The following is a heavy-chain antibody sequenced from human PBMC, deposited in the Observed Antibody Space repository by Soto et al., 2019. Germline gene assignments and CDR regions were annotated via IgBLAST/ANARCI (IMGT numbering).Heavy chain of an antibody. J-gene: IGHJ4*02. CDR1: GGSLTGYY. V-gene: IGHV4-34*01. D-gene: IGHD5-12*01. Sequence: QVQLQQWGAGLLKPSETLSLTCTVNGGSLTGYYWSWIRQPPGQGLEWIGEVKDGGSTNYSPSLRGRGSISADTSKNHFSLRLNSVTAADTAVYFCARGQEGIVATHWDQGALVTVSS. CDR2: VKDGGST. CDR3: ARGQEGIVATH.